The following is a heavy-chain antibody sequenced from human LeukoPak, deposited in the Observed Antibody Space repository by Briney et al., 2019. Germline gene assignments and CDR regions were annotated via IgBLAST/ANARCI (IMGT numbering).Heavy chain of an antibody. Sequence: GGSLRLSCAASGFTFSNYVMTWVRQAPGKGLKWVSSISDSGGNTYYADSVKGRFTISRDNSKNTLSLQMNSLRAEDTAQYYCATRWHCSGSCYDYWGQGTLVTVSS. CDR1: GFTFSNYV. V-gene: IGHV3-23*01. CDR2: ISDSGGNT. J-gene: IGHJ4*02. D-gene: IGHD2-15*01. CDR3: ATRWHCSGSCYDY.